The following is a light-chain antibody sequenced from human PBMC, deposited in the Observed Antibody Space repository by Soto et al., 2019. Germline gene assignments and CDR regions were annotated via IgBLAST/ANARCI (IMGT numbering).Light chain of an antibody. J-gene: IGLJ2*01. CDR2: GNN. Sequence: QSVLTQPPSVSGAPGQRVTISCTGSSSNIGAGYDVHWYQQIPGTAPKLLIYGNNNRPSGVPDRFSGSQSGTSAYLAITGLQAEDAADYYCQYYDSSLRRVFGAGTKLTVL. CDR1: SSNIGAGYD. V-gene: IGLV1-40*01. CDR3: QYYDSSLRRV.